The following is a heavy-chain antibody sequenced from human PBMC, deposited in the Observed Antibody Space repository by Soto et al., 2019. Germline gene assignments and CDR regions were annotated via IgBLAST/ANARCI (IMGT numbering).Heavy chain of an antibody. CDR2: ISYDGSNN. CDR1: GFTFSSYG. D-gene: IGHD5-18*01. CDR3: AKDIVKYTYGACDY. V-gene: IGHV3-30*18. Sequence: QVQLVESGGAVVQPGKSLRLSCAASGFTFSSYGMYWVRQAPGKGLEWVAAISYDGSNNYHADSVKGRFTISRDNSKNTLYLQLTSMRMDDTAVYYCAKDIVKYTYGACDYWGQGVLVTFSS. J-gene: IGHJ4*02.